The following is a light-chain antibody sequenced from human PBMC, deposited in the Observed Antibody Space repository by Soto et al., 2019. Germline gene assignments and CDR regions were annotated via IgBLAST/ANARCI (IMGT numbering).Light chain of an antibody. CDR2: GAS. J-gene: IGKJ3*01. V-gene: IGKV3-20*01. CDR1: QSVSSSY. Sequence: EIVLTQSPGTLSLSPGESATLSWRASQSVSSSYLAWYQQKPGQAPRLLIYGASSRATGIPDRFSGSGSGTDFTLTISRLEPEDFAVYYCQQYGSSPRFTFGPGTKVDIK. CDR3: QQYGSSPRFT.